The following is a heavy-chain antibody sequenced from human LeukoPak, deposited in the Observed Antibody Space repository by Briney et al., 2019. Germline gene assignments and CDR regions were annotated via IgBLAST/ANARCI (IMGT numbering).Heavy chain of an antibody. CDR1: GFTFSNAW. CDR3: ARTYQRDAFDI. J-gene: IGHJ3*02. V-gene: IGHV3-15*01. Sequence: GGSLRLSCAASGFTFSNAWMSWVRQAPGKGLEWVGRIKSKTDGGTTDYAAPVKGRFTISRDDSKNTLYLQMNSLKTEDTAVYYCARTYQRDAFDIWGQGTMVTVSS. CDR2: IKSKTDGGTT. D-gene: IGHD2-2*01.